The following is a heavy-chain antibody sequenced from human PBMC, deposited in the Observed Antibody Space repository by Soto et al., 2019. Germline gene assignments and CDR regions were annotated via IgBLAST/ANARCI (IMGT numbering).Heavy chain of an antibody. V-gene: IGHV3-30-3*01. J-gene: IGHJ3*02. CDR3: ARDRVDAFDI. Sequence: QVQLVESGGGVVQPGRSLRLSCAASGFTFSSYAMHWVRQAPGKGLEWVAVISYDGSNKYYADSVKGRFTISRDNSKNTLYLQMNSLRAEDTAVYYCARDRVDAFDIWGQGTMVTVSS. CDR2: ISYDGSNK. CDR1: GFTFSSYA.